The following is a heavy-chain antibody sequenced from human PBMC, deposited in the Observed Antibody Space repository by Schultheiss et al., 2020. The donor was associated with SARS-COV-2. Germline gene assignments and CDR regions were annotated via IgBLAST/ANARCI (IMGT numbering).Heavy chain of an antibody. J-gene: IGHJ4*02. Sequence: SETLSLTCAVSGGSISSSNWWSWVRQPPGKGLEWIGEIYHSGSTNYNPSLKSRVTISVDKSKNQFSLKLSSVTAADTAVYYCATKRGRGYYYSSGSYSPFDYWGQGTLVTVSS. CDR3: ATKRGRGYYYSSGSYSPFDY. D-gene: IGHD3-10*01. CDR2: IYHSGST. CDR1: GGSISSSNW. V-gene: IGHV4-4*02.